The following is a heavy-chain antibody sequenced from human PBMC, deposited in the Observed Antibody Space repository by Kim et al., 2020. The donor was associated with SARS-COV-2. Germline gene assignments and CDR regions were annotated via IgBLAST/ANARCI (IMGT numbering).Heavy chain of an antibody. V-gene: IGHV4-34*01. Sequence: SETLSLTCAVDGESFSGYYWSWIRQAPGKGLEWIGEINHSGYTNDNPSLQSRVTLSVDTSNNQFSLRLSSVTAADTATYYCSRRHSTSGYDYWGQGPLVT. CDR3: SRRHSTSGYDY. J-gene: IGHJ4*02. D-gene: IGHD2-2*01. CDR1: GESFSGYY. CDR2: INHSGYT.